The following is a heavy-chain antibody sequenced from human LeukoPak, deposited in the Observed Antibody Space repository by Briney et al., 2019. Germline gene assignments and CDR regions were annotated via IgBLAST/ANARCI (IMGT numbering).Heavy chain of an antibody. Sequence: GGSLRLSCAASGFTFSVYWMTWVRQAPGKGLEWVANIKQDGSEKYYVDSVKGRFTISRDNAKNSLYLQMNSLRAEDTAVYYCARAGGGGYFDYWGQGTLVTVSS. CDR1: GFTFSVYW. V-gene: IGHV3-7*01. D-gene: IGHD3-16*01. J-gene: IGHJ4*02. CDR3: ARAGGGGYFDY. CDR2: IKQDGSEK.